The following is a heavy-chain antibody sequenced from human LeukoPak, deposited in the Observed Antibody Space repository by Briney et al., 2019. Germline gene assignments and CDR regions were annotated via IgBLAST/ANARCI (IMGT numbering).Heavy chain of an antibody. V-gene: IGHV3-21*01. CDR2: ISSGSRYI. D-gene: IGHD3-3*01. J-gene: IGHJ4*02. Sequence: GGSLRLSCAASGFTFSSYAMSWVRQAPGKGPEWVSSISSGSRYIYYADSVKGRFTISRDNAKNSLYLQMNSLRAEDSAVYYCARQYYDFWSGFYTADYYFDYWGQGTLVTVSS. CDR1: GFTFSSYA. CDR3: ARQYYDFWSGFYTADYYFDY.